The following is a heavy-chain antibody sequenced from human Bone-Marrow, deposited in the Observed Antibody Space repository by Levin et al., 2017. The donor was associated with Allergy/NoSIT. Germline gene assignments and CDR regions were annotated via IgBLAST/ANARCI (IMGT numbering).Heavy chain of an antibody. Sequence: PGGSLRLSCTASDFTFSDYAMHWVRQAPGKGLEWVSFISGVSNTIYYADSVKGRFTISRDNAKNSLYLQMNSLRDEETAVYFCGRDRGYSSGYSQSIDCWGQGTLVTVSS. V-gene: IGHV3-48*02. CDR1: DFTFSDYA. J-gene: IGHJ4*02. D-gene: IGHD5-12*01. CDR3: GRDRGYSSGYSQSIDC. CDR2: ISGVSNTI.